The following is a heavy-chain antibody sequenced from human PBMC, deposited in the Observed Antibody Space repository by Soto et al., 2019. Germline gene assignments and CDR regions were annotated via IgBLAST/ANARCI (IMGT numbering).Heavy chain of an antibody. CDR1: GGSISSTNW. Sequence: QVQLQESGPGLVKPSGTLSLTCAVSGGSISSTNWWTWVRQSPGRGLEWIGEIYHSGTTNYSPSLRRPVNVAVDMSTNHLSLTLISVTAADTAVYYCAFPATADFDYWGKGILVTVSS. V-gene: IGHV4-4*02. CDR2: IYHSGTT. J-gene: IGHJ4*02. CDR3: AFPATADFDY. D-gene: IGHD6-13*01.